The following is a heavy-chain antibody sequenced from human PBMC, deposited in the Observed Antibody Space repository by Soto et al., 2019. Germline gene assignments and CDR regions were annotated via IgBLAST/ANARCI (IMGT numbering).Heavy chain of an antibody. CDR3: ARDRREYSSSSLLFYYYGMDV. D-gene: IGHD6-6*01. CDR2: TYYRSKWYN. CDR1: GDSVSSNSAA. J-gene: IGHJ6*02. Sequence: SQTLSLTCAISGDSVSSNSAASNWIRQSPSRGLEWLGRTYYRSKWYNDYAVSVKSRITINPDTSKNQFSLQLNSVTPEDTAVYYCARDRREYSSSSLLFYYYGMDVWGQGPTVTVSS. V-gene: IGHV6-1*01.